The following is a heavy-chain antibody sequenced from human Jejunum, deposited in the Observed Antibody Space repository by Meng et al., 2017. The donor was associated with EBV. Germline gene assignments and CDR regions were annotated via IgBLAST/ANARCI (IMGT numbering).Heavy chain of an antibody. V-gene: IGHV2-5*02. D-gene: IGHD4-17*01. J-gene: IGHJ4*02. CDR2: IYWDENK. CDR3: ARRYGDYVRYFDS. Sequence: QNTLKASGPTLVKPKGTLTLTCTGSEFSLSTSGVGVGWIRQPPGKALEWLAHIYWDENKRYSTSLRSRLSIMKDTSKSQVVLTMTNMDPVDTATYYCARRYGDYVRYFDSWGQGILVTVSS. CDR1: EFSLSTSGVG.